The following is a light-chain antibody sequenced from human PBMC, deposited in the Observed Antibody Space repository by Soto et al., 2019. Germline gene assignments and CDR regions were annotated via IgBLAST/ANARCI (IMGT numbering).Light chain of an antibody. Sequence: QSGLTQPPSASVSPGQSVAISCTGTSSDVGGYNYVSWYQQHPGKAPKLMIYEVNKRPSGVPDRFSGSKSGNTASLTVSGLQPEDEADYYCSSYAGSSNVFGTGTKVTAL. J-gene: IGLJ1*01. CDR2: EVN. V-gene: IGLV2-8*01. CDR3: SSYAGSSNV. CDR1: SSDVGGYNY.